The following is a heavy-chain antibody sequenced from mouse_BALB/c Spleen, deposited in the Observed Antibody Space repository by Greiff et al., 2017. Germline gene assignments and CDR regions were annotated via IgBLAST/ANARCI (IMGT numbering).Heavy chain of an antibody. J-gene: IGHJ4*01. CDR2: IDPANGNT. CDR3: AAITTVVARAMDY. D-gene: IGHD1-1*01. Sequence: VQLQQSGAELVKPGASVKLSCTASGFNIKDTFMHWVKQRPEQGLEWIGRIDPANGNTKYDPKFQGKATITADTSSNTAYLQLSSLTSEDTAVYYCAAITTVVARAMDYWGQGTSVTVAS. CDR1: GFNIKDTF. V-gene: IGHV14-3*02.